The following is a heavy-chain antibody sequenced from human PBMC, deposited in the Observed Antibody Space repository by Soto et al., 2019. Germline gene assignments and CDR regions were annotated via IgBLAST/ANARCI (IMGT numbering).Heavy chain of an antibody. Sequence: AGPLILSCGAAGFHLSGPVVHLVRPDPGKGLEWVSRRNCDGSSISYAYCVKGQFAMTRDNAKNKLYLQMKSLRAEDTAMYYDAREIAPAALPPSSLMDVWGKGTTVTVS. D-gene: IGHD2-2*01. CDR2: RNCDGSSI. CDR3: AREIAPAALPPSSLMDV. J-gene: IGHJ6*04. V-gene: IGHV3-74*01. CDR1: GFHLSGPV.